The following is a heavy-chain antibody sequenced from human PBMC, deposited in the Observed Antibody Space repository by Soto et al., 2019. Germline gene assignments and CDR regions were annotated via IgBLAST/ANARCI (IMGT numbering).Heavy chain of an antibody. CDR3: ARGSSPVDFDY. V-gene: IGHV1-18*01. Sequence: QVQLVQSGPEVKKPGASVKVSCKASGYTFINYGINWVRQAPGQGLEWMGWMNTYNGNTNYAQRLQGRVTMTTDTSTSTAYMELRNLRSDDTAVYYCARGSSPVDFDYWGQGTLVTFSS. J-gene: IGHJ4*02. CDR2: MNTYNGNT. CDR1: GYTFINYG. D-gene: IGHD6-13*01.